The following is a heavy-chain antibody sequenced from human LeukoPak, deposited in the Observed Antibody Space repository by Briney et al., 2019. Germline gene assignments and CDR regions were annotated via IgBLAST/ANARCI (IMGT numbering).Heavy chain of an antibody. J-gene: IGHJ4*02. D-gene: IGHD3-16*01. Sequence: VASVKVSCKASGYTFTSYDINWVRQVTGQGLEWMGWMNPNSGNTGYAQKFQGRVTMTRNTSISTAYMELSSLRSEDTAVYYCARAARLGDNPHFDYWGQGTRVIVSS. CDR2: MNPNSGNT. CDR3: ARAARLGDNPHFDY. V-gene: IGHV1-8*01. CDR1: GYTFTSYD.